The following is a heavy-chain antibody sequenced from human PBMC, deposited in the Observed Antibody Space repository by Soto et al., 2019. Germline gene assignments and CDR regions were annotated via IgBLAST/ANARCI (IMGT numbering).Heavy chain of an antibody. CDR3: ARANWGSGAFDI. CDR2: INPYNGNT. Sequence: ASVKVSCKASGYSFSSYGVSWVRQAPGQGLEWIGWINPYNGNTLNAQNLQGRVTMTRNTSINTAYMDLSSLRSEDTAVYYCARANWGSGAFDIWGQGTMVTVSS. V-gene: IGHV1-18*04. CDR1: GYSFSSYG. J-gene: IGHJ3*02. D-gene: IGHD7-27*01.